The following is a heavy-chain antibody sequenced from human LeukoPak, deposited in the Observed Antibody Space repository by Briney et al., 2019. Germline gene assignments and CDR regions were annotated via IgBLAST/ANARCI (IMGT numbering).Heavy chain of an antibody. V-gene: IGHV4-34*01. J-gene: IGHJ5*02. CDR2: ITHSGST. D-gene: IGHD2-2*01. CDR3: ARGDIVVVPAAMGAFCWFDP. Sequence: SETLSLTRAVYGGSFSGYYWRWIRQPPGKGLEWIGEITHSGSTNYNPSLKSRVTISVDTSKNQFSLKLSSVTAADTAVYYCARGDIVVVPAAMGAFCWFDPWGQGTLVTVSS. CDR1: GGSFSGYY.